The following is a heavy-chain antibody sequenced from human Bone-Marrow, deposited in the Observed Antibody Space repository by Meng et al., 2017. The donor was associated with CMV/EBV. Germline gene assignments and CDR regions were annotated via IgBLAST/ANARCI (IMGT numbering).Heavy chain of an antibody. CDR2: IYYSGST. J-gene: IGHJ5*02. CDR1: GGSISSSSYY. CDR3: ARDGSGSYLSGWFDP. V-gene: IGHV4-39*02. Sequence: SETLSLTCTVSGGSISSSSYYWGWIRQPPGKGLEWIGSIYYSGSTYYNPSLKSRVTISVDTSKNQFSLKLSSVTAADTAVYYCARDGSGSYLSGWFDPWGQGTLVTVSS. D-gene: IGHD1-26*01.